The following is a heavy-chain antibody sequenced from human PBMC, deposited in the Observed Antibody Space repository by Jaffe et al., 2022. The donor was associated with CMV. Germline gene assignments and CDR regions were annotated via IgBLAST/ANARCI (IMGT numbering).Heavy chain of an antibody. V-gene: IGHV3-30*18. D-gene: IGHD1-26*01. CDR3: AKDRIVGATPIFDP. CDR1: GFTFSSYG. J-gene: IGHJ5*02. CDR2: ISYDGSNK. Sequence: QVQLVESGGGVVQPGRSLRLSCAASGFTFSSYGMHWVRQAPGKGLEWVAVISYDGSNKYYADSVKGRFTISRDNSKNTLYLQMNSLRAEDTAVYYCAKDRIVGATPIFDPWGQGTLVTVSS.